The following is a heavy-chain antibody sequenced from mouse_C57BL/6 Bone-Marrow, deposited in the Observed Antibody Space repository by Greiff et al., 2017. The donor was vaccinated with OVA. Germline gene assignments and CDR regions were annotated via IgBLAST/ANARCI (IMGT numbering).Heavy chain of an antibody. J-gene: IGHJ1*03. D-gene: IGHD1-1*01. Sequence: VQLQQSGPELVKPGASVKIPCKASGYTFTDYNMDWVKQSPGKSLEWIGDINPNNGGTIYNQKFKGKATLTVDKSSSTAYMELRSLTTEDTAVYYCARGRLDYYDSSLHWYFDVWGTGTTVTVSS. CDR2: INPNNGGT. CDR1: GYTFTDYN. CDR3: ARGRLDYYDSSLHWYFDV. V-gene: IGHV1-18*01.